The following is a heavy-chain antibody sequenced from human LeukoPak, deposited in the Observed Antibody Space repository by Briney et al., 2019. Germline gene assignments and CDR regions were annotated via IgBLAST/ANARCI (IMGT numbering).Heavy chain of an antibody. CDR2: IWHDGSNK. V-gene: IGHV3-33*01. J-gene: IGHJ5*02. Sequence: GGSLRLSCAASGFTFSSYGIHWVRQAPGKGLEWVAVIWHDGSNKNYADSVKGRFTISRVNSKNTVDLQMNSLRIEDTAVYYCVRDVGPWFDPWGQGTLVTVSS. CDR3: VRDVGPWFDP. CDR1: GFTFSSYG. D-gene: IGHD1-26*01.